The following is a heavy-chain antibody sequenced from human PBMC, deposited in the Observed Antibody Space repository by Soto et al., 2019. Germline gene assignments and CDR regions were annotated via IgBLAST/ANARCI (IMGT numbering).Heavy chain of an antibody. CDR3: ARIRSRYGKKSGGGVYFFYYGMDV. D-gene: IGHD3-16*02. Sequence: SETLSLTCGVHGGSFRGYYWTWVRQTPGMGLEWIGEINQSGGTEYNPSLQSRVTISVDTSKTQFSLNLTSLTAADTAVYFCARIRSRYGKKSGGGVYFFYYGMDVWGQGTTVTVSS. CDR1: GGSFRGYY. J-gene: IGHJ6*02. V-gene: IGHV4-34*01. CDR2: INQSGGT.